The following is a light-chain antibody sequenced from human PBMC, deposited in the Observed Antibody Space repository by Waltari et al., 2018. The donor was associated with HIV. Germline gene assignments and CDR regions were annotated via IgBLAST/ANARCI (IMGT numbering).Light chain of an antibody. CDR2: EDN. CDR1: SGSIAINY. J-gene: IGLJ2*01. CDR3: QSFDSTTVV. Sequence: NFMLTQPHSVSESPGKTVTISCTRSSGSIAINYVQWFQQRPGSSPITGIYEDNQRPPGVPDRFSGSIDSSSNSASLTISGLKTEDEADYYCQSFDSTTVVFGGGTELTVL. V-gene: IGLV6-57*01.